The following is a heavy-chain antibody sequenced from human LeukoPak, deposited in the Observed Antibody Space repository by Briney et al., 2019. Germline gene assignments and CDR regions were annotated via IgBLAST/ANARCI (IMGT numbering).Heavy chain of an antibody. J-gene: IGHJ4*02. Sequence: SETLSLTCAVYGGSFSGYYWSWIRQPPGKGLEWIGEINHSGSTNYNPSLKSRVTISVDTSKNQFSLKLSSVTAADTAVYYCARGRSGSYYTLFDYWGQGTLVTVSS. V-gene: IGHV4-34*01. D-gene: IGHD1-26*01. CDR3: ARGRSGSYYTLFDY. CDR1: GGSFSGYY. CDR2: INHSGST.